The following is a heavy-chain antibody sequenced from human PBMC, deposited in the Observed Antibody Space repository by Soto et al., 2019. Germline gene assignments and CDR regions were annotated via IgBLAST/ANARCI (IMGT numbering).Heavy chain of an antibody. J-gene: IGHJ5*02. Sequence: PGGSLRLSCAGSGFAFSTFDIHWVRQAPGKGLEWVSGIGTLSDTFYAASVQGRFTISRQNAKNSVYLQMNSLRAGDTAFYYCARGRSFSHDSTPPPMFDHWGQGTLVTVYS. CDR3: ARGRSFSHDSTPPPMFDH. CDR1: GFAFSTFD. D-gene: IGHD3-16*01. CDR2: IGTLSDT. V-gene: IGHV3-13*01.